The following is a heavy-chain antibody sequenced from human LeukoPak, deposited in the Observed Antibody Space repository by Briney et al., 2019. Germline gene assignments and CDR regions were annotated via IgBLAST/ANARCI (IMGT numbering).Heavy chain of an antibody. J-gene: IGHJ3*02. V-gene: IGHV4-38-2*02. D-gene: IGHD4/OR15-4a*01. Sequence: KASETLSLTCTVSGGSISSYYWGWIRQPPGKGLKWIGSIYHSGSTYYNPSLKSRVTISVDTSKNQFSLKLSSVTAADTAVYYCARVHFGGNAFDIWGQGTMVTVSS. CDR1: GGSISSYY. CDR3: ARVHFGGNAFDI. CDR2: IYHSGST.